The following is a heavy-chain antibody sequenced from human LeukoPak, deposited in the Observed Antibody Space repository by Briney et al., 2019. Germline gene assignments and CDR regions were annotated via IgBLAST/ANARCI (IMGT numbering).Heavy chain of an antibody. D-gene: IGHD6-19*01. CDR3: ARVAGYPFDY. J-gene: IGHJ4*02. V-gene: IGHV1-18*01. Sequence: ASVKVSCKASGYTFTSYGISRVRQAPGQGLEWMGWISVYNGNTNYAQKLQGRVTMITDTSTSTAYMELRSLRSDDTAVYYCARVAGYPFDYWGQGTLVTVSS. CDR1: GYTFTSYG. CDR2: ISVYNGNT.